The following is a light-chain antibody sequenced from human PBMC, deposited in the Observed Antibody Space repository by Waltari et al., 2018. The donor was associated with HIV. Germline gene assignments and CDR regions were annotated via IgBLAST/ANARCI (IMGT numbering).Light chain of an antibody. CDR1: QDINIH. CDR2: DAS. CDR3: QQYNNVPT. J-gene: IGKJ5*01. V-gene: IGKV1-33*01. Sequence: DIQMTQSPSSLSASVGDRVTITCQASQDINIHLNWYQQKSGKAPKLLIYDASNLETGVPSRFSGSGSGTDFTFTISSLQPEDIGTYYCQQYNNVPTFGQGTRLEIK.